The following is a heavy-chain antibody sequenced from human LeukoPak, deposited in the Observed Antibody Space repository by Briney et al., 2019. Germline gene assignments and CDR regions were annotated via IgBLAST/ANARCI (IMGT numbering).Heavy chain of an antibody. J-gene: IGHJ6*02. V-gene: IGHV1-2*02. CDR3: ATRSSGTNYYCYYGMDV. CDR2: INPNSGGT. D-gene: IGHD6-19*01. CDR1: GYTFTDYY. Sequence: ASVKVSCKASGYTFTDYYIYWVRHPPAQGLELMGWINPNSGGTNYPQRFQSRVTMTRDTSITTAYMELSSLTADDTAVYYCATRSSGTNYYCYYGMDVWGQGTTVTVSS.